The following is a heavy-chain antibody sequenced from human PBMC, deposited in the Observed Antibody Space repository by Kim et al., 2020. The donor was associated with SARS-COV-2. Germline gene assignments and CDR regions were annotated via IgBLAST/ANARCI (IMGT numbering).Heavy chain of an antibody. CDR3: ARADWVAAAGSFFDY. V-gene: IGHV3-21*01. D-gene: IGHD6-13*01. Sequence: GGSLRLSCAASGFTFSSYSMNWVRQAPGKGLEWVSSISSSSSYIYYADSVKGRFTISRDNAKNSLYLQMNSLRAEDTAVYYCARADWVAAAGSFFDYWGQGTLVTVSS. J-gene: IGHJ4*02. CDR2: ISSSSSYI. CDR1: GFTFSSYS.